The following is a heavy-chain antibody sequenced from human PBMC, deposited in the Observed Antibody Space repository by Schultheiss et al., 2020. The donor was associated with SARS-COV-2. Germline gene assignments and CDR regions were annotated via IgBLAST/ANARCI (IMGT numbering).Heavy chain of an antibody. V-gene: IGHV1-2*04. Sequence: ASVKVSCKASGYTFTSYAMHWVRQAPGQRLEWMGWINPNSGGTNYAQNFQGWVTMTRDTSISTAYMQLRRLRSDDTAVYYCARVGSGYDYASRFDPWGQGTLVTVSS. D-gene: IGHD5-12*01. CDR1: GYTFTSYA. J-gene: IGHJ5*02. CDR2: INPNSGGT. CDR3: ARVGSGYDYASRFDP.